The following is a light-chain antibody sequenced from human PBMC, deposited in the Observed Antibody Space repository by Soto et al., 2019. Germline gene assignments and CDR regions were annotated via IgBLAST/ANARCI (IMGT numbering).Light chain of an antibody. CDR3: MQALQIPWT. V-gene: IGKV2-28*01. CDR2: LGS. CDR1: QSLLLRNGNNY. Sequence: DIVMTQSPLSLSVTPGEPASISCRSSQSLLLRNGNNYLDRYLQKPGQSPQLLIYLGSNRASGVPDRFSGSGSGTDFTLRISRVEAEDVGVYYCMQALQIPWTFGQGTKVDIK. J-gene: IGKJ1*01.